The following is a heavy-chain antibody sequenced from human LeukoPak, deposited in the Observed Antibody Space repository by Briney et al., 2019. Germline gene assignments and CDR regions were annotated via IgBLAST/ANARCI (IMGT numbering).Heavy chain of an antibody. CDR2: IYSDGRT. Sequence: GGSLRLSCVASGFTVSNSYMAWVRQARGKGLEWVSIIYSDGRTFYTDSMKGRFTISRDSSKNTLYLQMDSLRAEDTAVYYCARDRRPAGHTDVWGKGTTVTVSS. CDR1: GFTVSNSY. D-gene: IGHD6-6*01. J-gene: IGHJ6*03. CDR3: ARDRRPAGHTDV. V-gene: IGHV3-53*01.